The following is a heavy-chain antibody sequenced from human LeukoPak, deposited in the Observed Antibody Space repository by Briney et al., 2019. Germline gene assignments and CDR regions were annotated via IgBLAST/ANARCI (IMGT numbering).Heavy chain of an antibody. V-gene: IGHV3-23*01. J-gene: IGHJ4*02. Sequence: PGGSLRLSCAASGFTFSSCAMSWVRQAPGKGLEWVSAISGSGGSTYYADSVKGRFTISRDNSKNTLYLQMNSLRAEDTAVYYCAKDIVVVVAAQLFDYWGQGTLVTVSS. CDR1: GFTFSSCA. D-gene: IGHD2-15*01. CDR2: ISGSGGST. CDR3: AKDIVVVVAAQLFDY.